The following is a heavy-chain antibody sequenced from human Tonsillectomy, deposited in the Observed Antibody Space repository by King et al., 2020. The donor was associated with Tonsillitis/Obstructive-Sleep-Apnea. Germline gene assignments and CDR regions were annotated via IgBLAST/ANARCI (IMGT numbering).Heavy chain of an antibody. CDR3: AGSDYYDTAFDI. V-gene: IGHV4-59*01. CDR2: IFYTGRT. CDR1: GGSISSFY. J-gene: IGHJ3*02. D-gene: IGHD3-22*01. Sequence: QLQESGPGLVKPSETLSLTCTVSGGSISSFYWSWIRQPPGKGLEWIGYIFYTGRTYYNPSLKSRVTISVDNSKNQLSLNLRSVTAADTAVYFCAGSDYYDTAFDIWGPGTMVAVSS.